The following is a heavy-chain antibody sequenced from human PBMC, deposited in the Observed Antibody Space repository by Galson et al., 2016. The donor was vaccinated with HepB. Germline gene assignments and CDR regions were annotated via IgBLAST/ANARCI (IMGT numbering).Heavy chain of an antibody. V-gene: IGHV4-61*01. CDR1: GGSVSSGSSY. Sequence: SETLSLTCAVSGGSVSSGSSYWSWIRQPPGKGLEWIGYISYSGSTNYNPSLKSRVTISVDTSKNQFSLKLSSVTAAYTAVYYCARGRIMINYGMDVWGQGTTVTVSS. CDR2: ISYSGST. CDR3: ARGRIMINYGMDV. J-gene: IGHJ6*02. D-gene: IGHD3-16*01.